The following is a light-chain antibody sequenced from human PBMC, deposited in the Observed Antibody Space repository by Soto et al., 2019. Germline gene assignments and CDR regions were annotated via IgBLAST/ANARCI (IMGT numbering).Light chain of an antibody. CDR1: QSVSSN. J-gene: IGKJ2*01. V-gene: IGKV3-15*01. Sequence: ETVMTQSPATLSVSPGERATLSCRASQSVSSNLAWYQQTPGQAPRLLIFAASTRATGIPARFSGSGSGTEFTLTISSLQSEDFAVYYCQQYNDWPRTFGQGTHLQIK. CDR2: AAS. CDR3: QQYNDWPRT.